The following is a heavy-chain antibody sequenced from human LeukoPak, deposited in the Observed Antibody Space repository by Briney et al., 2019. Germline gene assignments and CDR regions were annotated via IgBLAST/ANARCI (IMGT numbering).Heavy chain of an antibody. J-gene: IGHJ5*02. D-gene: IGHD2-15*01. Sequence: SETLSLTCTVSGGSISSYYWSWIRQPPGKGLEWIGYIYYSGSTNYNPSLKSRVTISVDTSKNQFSLKLSSVTAADTAVYYCARGRRRYCSGGSCYFFDPWGQGTLVTVSS. CDR3: ARGRRRYCSGGSCYFFDP. CDR2: IYYSGST. V-gene: IGHV4-59*01. CDR1: GGSISSYY.